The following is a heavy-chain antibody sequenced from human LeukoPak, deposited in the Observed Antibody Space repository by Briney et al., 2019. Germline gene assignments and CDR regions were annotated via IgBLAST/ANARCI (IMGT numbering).Heavy chain of an antibody. Sequence: GGTLRPSCAASGFTFSRNGMTWLRQAPGKGLEWVSAISGSGGSTYYADSVKGRFTISRDNSKNTLYLQMNSLRAEDTAVYYCAKDRRAGSYDYWGQGTLVTVSS. J-gene: IGHJ4*02. D-gene: IGHD3-10*01. CDR3: AKDRRAGSYDY. CDR2: ISGSGGST. CDR1: GFTFSRNG. V-gene: IGHV3-23*01.